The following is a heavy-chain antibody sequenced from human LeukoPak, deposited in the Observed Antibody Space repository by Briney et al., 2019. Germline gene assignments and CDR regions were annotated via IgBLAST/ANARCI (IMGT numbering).Heavy chain of an antibody. V-gene: IGHV3-30*19. CDR3: ATAYSSGWADY. Sequence: PGGSLRLSCAATGFTFSNYGVSWVRQAPGKGLEWVAIISYDGSNKNYADSVKGRLTISRDNSNNMLFLQLNSLRTDDTAVYFCATAYSSGWADYWGQGTLVTVSS. CDR1: GFTFSNYG. J-gene: IGHJ4*02. CDR2: ISYDGSNK. D-gene: IGHD6-19*01.